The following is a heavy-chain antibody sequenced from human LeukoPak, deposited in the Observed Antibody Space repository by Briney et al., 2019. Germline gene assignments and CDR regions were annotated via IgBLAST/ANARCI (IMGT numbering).Heavy chain of an antibody. CDR1: GFTFSSHW. CDR3: ARWRWAQSEFIY. V-gene: IGHV3-7*01. CDR2: IKQGGSET. J-gene: IGHJ4*02. Sequence: GGSLRLSCTASGFTFSSHWMTWVRQPPGKGLEWVAHIKQGGSETSYVDSVKGRFTVSRDSAKNSVYLQMNNLRAEDTAVYYCARWRWAQSEFIYWGQGSLVTVSS. D-gene: IGHD5-24*01.